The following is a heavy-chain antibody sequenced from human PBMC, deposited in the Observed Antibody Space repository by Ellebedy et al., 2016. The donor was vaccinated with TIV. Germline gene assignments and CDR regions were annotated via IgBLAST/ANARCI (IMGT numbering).Heavy chain of an antibody. CDR1: GYTFSNYF. CDR3: ATDSATTYYYGMDV. J-gene: IGHJ6*02. CDR2: FDPEDGET. Sequence: AASVKVSCKASGYTFSNYFVHWVRQAPGQGLEWMGGFDPEDGETIYAQKFQGRVTMTEDTSTDTAYMELSSLRSEDTAVYYCATDSATTYYYGMDVWGQGTTVTVSS. D-gene: IGHD1-26*01. V-gene: IGHV1-24*01.